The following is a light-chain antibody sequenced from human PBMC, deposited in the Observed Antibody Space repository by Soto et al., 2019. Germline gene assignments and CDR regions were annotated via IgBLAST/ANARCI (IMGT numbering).Light chain of an antibody. CDR1: SSDVGSDNL. V-gene: IGLV2-23*01. CDR2: EGS. Sequence: QSVLTQPASVSGSPGQSVTIACTGTSSDVGSDNLVSWYQQHPGKAPKLMIYEGSKRPSGVSNRFSGSKSGYPASLTISGLQAEDEADYYCCSYAGSSTFYYVFGTGTKVTVL. J-gene: IGLJ1*01. CDR3: CSYAGSSTFYYV.